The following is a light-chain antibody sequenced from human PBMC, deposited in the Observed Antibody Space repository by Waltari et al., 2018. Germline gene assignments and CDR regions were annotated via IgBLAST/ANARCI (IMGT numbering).Light chain of an antibody. Sequence: IVMTQSPATLSASPGEGATLSCTASERIRNNLAWYQQKAGQAPRLLIFGASNRATGIPARFSGSGSGTEFALTISTLQSEDFAVYFCQHYNNQPLTFGGGTKVEIK. V-gene: IGKV3-15*01. J-gene: IGKJ4*01. CDR1: ERIRNN. CDR2: GAS. CDR3: QHYNNQPLT.